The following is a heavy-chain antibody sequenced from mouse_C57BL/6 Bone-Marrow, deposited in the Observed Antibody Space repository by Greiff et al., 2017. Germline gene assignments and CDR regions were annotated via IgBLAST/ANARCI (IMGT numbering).Heavy chain of an antibody. D-gene: IGHD1-1*01. CDR3: ARRGYYGSSYECAY. Sequence: VQLQQPGAELVKPGASVKLSCKASGYTFTSYWMHWVKQRPGQGLEWIGMIHPNSGSTNYNEKFKSKATLTVDKSSSTAYMQLSSLTSEDSAVYYCARRGYYGSSYECAYWGQGTLVTVSA. CDR2: IHPNSGST. J-gene: IGHJ3*01. CDR1: GYTFTSYW. V-gene: IGHV1-64*01.